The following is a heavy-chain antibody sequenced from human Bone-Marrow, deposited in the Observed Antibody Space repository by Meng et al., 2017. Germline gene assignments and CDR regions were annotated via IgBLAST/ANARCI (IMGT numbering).Heavy chain of an antibody. CDR3: AKGAEEFDY. CDR1: GFTFSDYY. J-gene: IGHJ4*02. V-gene: IGHV3-23*04. CDR2: ISGSGGST. Sequence: VQLVEAGGGLVKPGGSRRLSCAASGFTFSDYYMSWIRQAPGKGLEWVSAISGSGGSTYYADSVKGRFTISRDNSKNTLYLQMNSLRAEDTAVYYCAKGAEEFDYWGQGTLVTVSS.